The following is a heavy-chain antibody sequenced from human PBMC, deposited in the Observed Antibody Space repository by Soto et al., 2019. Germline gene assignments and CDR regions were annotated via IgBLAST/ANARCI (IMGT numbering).Heavy chain of an antibody. J-gene: IGHJ4*02. CDR3: ASIPYDFWSGYYSWSYYFDY. Sequence: SETLSLTCTVSGDSISSSSYYWGWIRQPPGKGLEWIGSIYYSGSTYYNPSLKSRVTISVDTSKNQFSLKLSSVTAADTAVYYCASIPYDFWSGYYSWSYYFDYWGQGTLVTVSS. CDR1: GDSISSSSYY. CDR2: IYYSGST. D-gene: IGHD3-3*01. V-gene: IGHV4-39*01.